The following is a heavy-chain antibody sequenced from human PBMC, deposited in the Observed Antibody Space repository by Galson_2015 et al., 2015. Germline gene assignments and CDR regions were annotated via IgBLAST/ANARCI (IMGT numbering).Heavy chain of an antibody. CDR3: ARPVGRGYSYGSGYYGMDV. CDR1: GYSFTSYW. CDR2: IDPSDSYT. D-gene: IGHD5-18*01. V-gene: IGHV5-10-1*01. J-gene: IGHJ6*02. Sequence: QSGAEVKKPGESLRISCKGSGYSFTSYWISWVRQMPGKGLEWMGRIDPSDSYTNYGPSFQGHVTISADKSISTAYLQWSSLKASDTAMYYCARPVGRGYSYGSGYYGMDVWGQGTTVTVSS.